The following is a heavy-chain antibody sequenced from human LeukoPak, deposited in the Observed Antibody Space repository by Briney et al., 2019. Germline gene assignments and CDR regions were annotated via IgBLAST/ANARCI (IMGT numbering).Heavy chain of an antibody. V-gene: IGHV3-48*04. Sequence: GGSLRLSCEASGFTLSSYSMNWVRQAPGKGLEWVSYISSSSSTIYYTDSVKGRFTISRDNAKNSLYLQMNSLRAEDTAVYYCATSQGGSGRYPFDYWGQGTLVTVSS. J-gene: IGHJ4*02. D-gene: IGHD1-26*01. CDR1: GFTLSSYS. CDR2: ISSSSSTI. CDR3: ATSQGGSGRYPFDY.